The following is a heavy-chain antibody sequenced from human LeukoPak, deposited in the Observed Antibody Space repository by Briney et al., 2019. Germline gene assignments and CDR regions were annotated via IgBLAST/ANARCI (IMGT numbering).Heavy chain of an antibody. CDR1: GFTFDDYA. CDR3: AKVVNAWFGESPFDY. CDR2: ISWNSGSI. D-gene: IGHD3-10*01. V-gene: IGHV3-9*01. J-gene: IGHJ4*02. Sequence: TGGSLRLSCAASGFTFDDYAMPWVRQAPGKGLEWVSGISWNSGSIGYADSVKGRFTISRDNAKNSLYLQMNSLRAEDTALYYCAKVVNAWFGESPFDYWGQGTLVTVSS.